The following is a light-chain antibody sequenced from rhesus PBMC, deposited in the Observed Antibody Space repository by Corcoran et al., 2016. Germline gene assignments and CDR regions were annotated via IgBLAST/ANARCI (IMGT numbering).Light chain of an antibody. CDR3: LQGYSIPLT. J-gene: IGKJ4*01. V-gene: IGKV1-36*02. CDR2: AAS. CDR1: QDITDY. Sequence: DIQMTQSPSSLSASVGDRVTITCRASQDITDYLSWYQQKPGKAPKRLIYAASSLEGGVPSRFSGSGSGTDFTLNIGSLQPEDVATYYCLQGYSIPLTFGGGTKVELK.